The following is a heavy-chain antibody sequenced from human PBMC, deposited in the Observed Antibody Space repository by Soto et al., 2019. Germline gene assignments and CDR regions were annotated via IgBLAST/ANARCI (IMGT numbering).Heavy chain of an antibody. CDR3: TYSSIWSYSALDV. J-gene: IGHJ6*02. CDR2: ISNDVTTK. D-gene: IGHD3-3*01. Sequence: QVQLVESGGGMVQPGRSLRLSCAASGFSFSTYGMHWVRQAPGKGLEWVAVISNDVTTKYYADSVKGRVTISRDNSKGTVYLQMNSLRAEDTAVYYCTYSSIWSYSALDVWGLGTTVTVSS. CDR1: GFSFSTYG. V-gene: IGHV3-30*03.